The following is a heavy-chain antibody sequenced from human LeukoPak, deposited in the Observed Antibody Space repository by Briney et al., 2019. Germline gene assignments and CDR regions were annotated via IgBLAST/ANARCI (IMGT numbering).Heavy chain of an antibody. CDR2: ISYDGSNK. CDR3: ARTTGIAAPFDY. CDR1: GFTFSSYA. V-gene: IGHV3-30*04. Sequence: PGGSLRLSCAASGFTFSSYAMHWVRQAPGKGLEWVAVISYDGSNKYYADSVKGRFTISRDNSKNTLYLQMNSLRAEDTAVYYCARTTGIAAPFDYWGQGTLVTVSS. J-gene: IGHJ4*02. D-gene: IGHD6-13*01.